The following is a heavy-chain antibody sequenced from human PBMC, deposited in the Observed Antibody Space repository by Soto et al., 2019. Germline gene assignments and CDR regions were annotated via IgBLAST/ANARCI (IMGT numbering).Heavy chain of an antibody. Sequence: SETLSLTCTVSGVSIIIGGYYWSWIRQHPGKGLEWIGYIYYSGSTYYNPSLKSRVTISVDTSKNQFSLKLSSVTAADTAVYYCARFRGGGQLVRWFDPWGQGTLVTVSS. CDR3: ARFRGGGQLVRWFDP. CDR1: GVSIIIGGYY. CDR2: IYYSGST. V-gene: IGHV4-31*03. D-gene: IGHD6-13*01. J-gene: IGHJ5*02.